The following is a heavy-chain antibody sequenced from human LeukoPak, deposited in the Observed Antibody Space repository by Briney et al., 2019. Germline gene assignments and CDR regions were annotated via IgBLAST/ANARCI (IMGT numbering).Heavy chain of an antibody. CDR3: ANEEWYRFDY. CDR2: MDGGGSAT. V-gene: IGHV3-7*03. J-gene: IGHJ4*02. CDR1: GFAFNSYW. D-gene: IGHD2-8*01. Sequence: GGSLRLSCAASGFAFNSYWMSWVRQTPGKGLEWVATMDGGGSATYYMDSVKGRFTITRDNAKNSLFLQMNSLRAEDTALYYCANEEWYRFDYWGQGTLVTVSS.